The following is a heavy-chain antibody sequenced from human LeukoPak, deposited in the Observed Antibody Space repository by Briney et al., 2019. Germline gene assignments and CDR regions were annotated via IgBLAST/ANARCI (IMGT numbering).Heavy chain of an antibody. CDR2: IYYSGST. V-gene: IGHV4-39*07. CDR3: ARDRVAYDYVWGTPGPYFDY. J-gene: IGHJ4*02. CDR1: GGSISSSSYY. Sequence: SVTLSLTCTVSGGSISSSSYYWGWIRQPPGKGLEWIGSIYYSGSTYYNPSLKSRVTVSVDTSKNQFSLKLSSVTAADTAVYYCARDRVAYDYVWGTPGPYFDYWGQGTLVTVSS. D-gene: IGHD3-16*01.